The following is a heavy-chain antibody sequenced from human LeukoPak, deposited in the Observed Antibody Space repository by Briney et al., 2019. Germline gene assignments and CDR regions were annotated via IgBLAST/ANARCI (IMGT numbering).Heavy chain of an antibody. Sequence: PSETLSLTCAVYGGSFSGYYWSWIRQPPGKGLEWIGEINHSGNTKYNPSLKSQVTISVDTSKNQFSLKLSSVTAADTAVYYCARGLVIEYSGSYSNWFDPWGQGTLVTVSS. V-gene: IGHV4-34*01. D-gene: IGHD1-26*01. CDR3: ARGLVIEYSGSYSNWFDP. CDR2: INHSGNT. CDR1: GGSFSGYY. J-gene: IGHJ5*02.